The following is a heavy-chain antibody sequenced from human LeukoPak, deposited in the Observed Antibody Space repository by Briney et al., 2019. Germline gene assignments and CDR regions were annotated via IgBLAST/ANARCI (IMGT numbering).Heavy chain of an antibody. CDR1: GGSISSYY. Sequence: PSETLSLTCTVSGGSISSYYWSWIRQPPGKGLEWIGYIYYSGSTNYNPSLKSRVTISVDTSKNQFSLKLSSVTAADTAVYYCARDQGGAVAGNFDYWGQGTLVTVSS. J-gene: IGHJ4*02. D-gene: IGHD6-19*01. CDR2: IYYSGST. CDR3: ARDQGGAVAGNFDY. V-gene: IGHV4-59*01.